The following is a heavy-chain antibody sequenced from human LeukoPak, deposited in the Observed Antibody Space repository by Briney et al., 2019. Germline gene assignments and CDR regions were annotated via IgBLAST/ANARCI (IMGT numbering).Heavy chain of an antibody. CDR3: TREGYFHGSSGYENDALDV. CDR1: GFTVSTKY. Sequence: GGSLRLSCAASGFTVSTKYMAWVRQAPGKGLEWVSVIRRDGTTSYADSVKGRFTISRDNSKSTLYLQMNSLTAEDTAVYYCTREGYFHGSSGYENDALDVWGQGTMVTISS. CDR2: IRRDGTT. D-gene: IGHD3-22*01. J-gene: IGHJ3*01. V-gene: IGHV3-53*01.